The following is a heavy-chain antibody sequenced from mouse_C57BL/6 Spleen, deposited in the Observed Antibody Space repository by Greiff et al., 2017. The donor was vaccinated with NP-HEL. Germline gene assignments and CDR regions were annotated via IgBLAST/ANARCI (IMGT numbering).Heavy chain of an antibody. CDR1: GYAFSSYW. D-gene: IGHD2-2*01. CDR3: ARERRATMVTPYFDY. J-gene: IGHJ2*01. V-gene: IGHV1-80*01. CDR2: IYPGDGDT. Sequence: QVQLQQSGAELVKPGASVKISCKASGYAFSSYWMNWVKQRPGKGLEWIGQIYPGDGDTNYNGKFKGKAILTADKSSSTAYMQRSSLTSEDSAVYFCARERRATMVTPYFDYWGQGTTLTVSS.